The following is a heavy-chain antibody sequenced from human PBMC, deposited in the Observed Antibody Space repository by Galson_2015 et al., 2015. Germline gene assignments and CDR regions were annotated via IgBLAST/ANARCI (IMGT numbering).Heavy chain of an antibody. Sequence: SLRLSCAASGFTFSSCGMNWVRQAPGKGLEWVSYIGSSGSTIYYADSVKGRFTISRDNAKNSLYLQMNSLRAEDTAVYYCARVFEAYIGNPPDGIDIWGQGTMVTVSS. J-gene: IGHJ3*02. CDR1: GFTFSSCG. D-gene: IGHD1-14*01. CDR2: IGSSGSTI. CDR3: ARVFEAYIGNPPDGIDI. V-gene: IGHV3-48*03.